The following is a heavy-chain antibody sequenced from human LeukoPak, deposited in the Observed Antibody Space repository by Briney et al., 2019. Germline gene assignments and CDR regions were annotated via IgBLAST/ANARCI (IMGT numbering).Heavy chain of an antibody. CDR3: ARDIVSGSGSLDY. V-gene: IGHV3-74*01. J-gene: IGHJ4*02. D-gene: IGHD3-10*01. CDR1: RFSFSNYW. Sequence: GGSLRLSCAASRFSFSNYWMHWVRQAPGKGLVWVSRVKSDGSNPSYADSVKGRFTISRDNAEIMLYLQMNTLGAEDTAVYYCARDIVSGSGSLDYWGQGTLVTVSS. CDR2: VKSDGSNP.